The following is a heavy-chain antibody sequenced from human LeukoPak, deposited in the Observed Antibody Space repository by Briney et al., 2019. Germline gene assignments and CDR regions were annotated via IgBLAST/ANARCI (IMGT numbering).Heavy chain of an antibody. CDR3: ARGGYCTSTSCYDFYYYYMDV. J-gene: IGHJ6*03. D-gene: IGHD2-2*01. CDR2: INSDGNVT. CDR1: GFTFSSYW. V-gene: IGHV3-74*01. Sequence: PGGSLRLSCAASGFTFSSYWMHWVRQAPGKGLVWVSRINSDGNVTNYADSVKRRFTIFKDNAKNTLFLQMSSLRAEDTAVHYCARGGYCTSTSCYDFYYYYMDVWGKGTTVTVSS.